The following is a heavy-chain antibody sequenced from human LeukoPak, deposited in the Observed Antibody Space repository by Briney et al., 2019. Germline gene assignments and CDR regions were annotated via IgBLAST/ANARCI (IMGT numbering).Heavy chain of an antibody. Sequence: KPSETLSLTCTVSGGSISSGSYYWSWIRQPAGKGLEWIGRIYTSGSTNYNPSLKSRVTISVDTSKNQFSLKLSSVTAADTAVYYCARSDYGQLVYWGQGTLVTVSS. J-gene: IGHJ4*02. D-gene: IGHD4-17*01. CDR1: GGSISSGSYY. CDR2: IYTSGST. V-gene: IGHV4-61*02. CDR3: ARSDYGQLVY.